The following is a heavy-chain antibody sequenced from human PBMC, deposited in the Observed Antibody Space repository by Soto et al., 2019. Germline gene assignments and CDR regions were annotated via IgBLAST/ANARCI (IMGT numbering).Heavy chain of an antibody. Sequence: SLRLSCAASGFTFSSYGMHWVRQAPGKVLEWVAVIWYDGSNKYYADSVKGRFTISRDNSKNTLYLQMNSLRAEDTAVYYCARDYDSSGYPRYYFDYWGQGTLVTVSS. D-gene: IGHD3-22*01. CDR1: GFTFSSYG. CDR2: IWYDGSNK. J-gene: IGHJ4*02. CDR3: ARDYDSSGYPRYYFDY. V-gene: IGHV3-33*01.